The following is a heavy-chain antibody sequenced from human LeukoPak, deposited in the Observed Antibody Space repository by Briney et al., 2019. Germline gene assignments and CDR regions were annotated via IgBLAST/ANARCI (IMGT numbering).Heavy chain of an antibody. D-gene: IGHD3-22*01. J-gene: IGHJ3*01. CDR1: GFSLKTYN. CDR2: MTSSRYI. CDR3: TRDQFFDYDNDDAFDV. V-gene: IGHV3-21*04. Sequence: PGGSLRLSCAASGFSLKTYNMNWVRQAPGKGLEWVASMTSSRYIYYADSVKGRFTISRDDANNLVFLQMHSLRAEDTAIYYCTRDQFFDYDNDDAFDVWGQGTKAIISS.